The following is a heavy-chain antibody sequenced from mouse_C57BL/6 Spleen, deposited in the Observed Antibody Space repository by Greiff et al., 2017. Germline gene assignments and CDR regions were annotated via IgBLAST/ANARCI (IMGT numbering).Heavy chain of an antibody. CDR2: IHPSSGST. D-gene: IGHD4-1*01. Sequence: QVQLQQSGAELVKPGASVKLSCKASGYTFTSYWMHWVKQRPGQGLEWIGMIHPSSGSTNYNEKFKSKATLTVDKSSSTASMQLSSLTSEDSAVYYCARGIWDDGGWFAYWGQGTLVTVSA. CDR1: GYTFTSYW. CDR3: ARGIWDDGGWFAY. J-gene: IGHJ3*01. V-gene: IGHV1-64*01.